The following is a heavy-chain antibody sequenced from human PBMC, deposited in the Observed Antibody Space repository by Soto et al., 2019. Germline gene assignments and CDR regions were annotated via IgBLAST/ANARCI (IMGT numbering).Heavy chain of an antibody. CDR2: ISGTGVPR. J-gene: IGHJ5*02. CDR1: GFTFSDYA. D-gene: IGHD6-13*01. V-gene: IGHV3-23*01. Sequence: PGVSLRLSCAASGFTFSDYAMSWVRQARGKGLEWLSLISGTGVPRLYGGSVKGRFSVSRDNSKNTLFLEMNDLRVGHTAKYYCAKSFCSSSSCFFLWVDPWGPGTTVTVSS. CDR3: AKSFCSSSSCFFLWVDP.